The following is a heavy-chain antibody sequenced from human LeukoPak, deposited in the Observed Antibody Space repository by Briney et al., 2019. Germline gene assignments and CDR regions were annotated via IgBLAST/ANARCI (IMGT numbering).Heavy chain of an antibody. V-gene: IGHV3-21*01. CDR3: GGGELWFGELLIGDYYYYGMDV. CDR2: ISSSSSYT. J-gene: IGHJ6*02. D-gene: IGHD3-10*01. CDR1: GFTFSSYS. Sequence: GGSLRLSCAASGFTFSSYSMNWVRQAPGKGLEWVSSISSSSSYTYYADSVKGRFTISRDNAKDSLYLQMNSLRAEDTAVYYCGGGELWFGELLIGDYYYYGMDVWGQGTTVTVSS.